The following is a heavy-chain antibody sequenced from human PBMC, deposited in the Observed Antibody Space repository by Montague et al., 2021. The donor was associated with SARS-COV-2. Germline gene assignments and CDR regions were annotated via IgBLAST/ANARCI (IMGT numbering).Heavy chain of an antibody. Sequence: PPLVKTTQTLTLTCTFSGFSLISDGVGVGWIRQPPGKALEWLALIFWNDDKRYNSSLKDRLTVTKDTSKNQVVLTMTNMDPLDTGTYYCAHSLLLSSLGDFDSWGQGTLVTVAS. J-gene: IGHJ4*02. CDR1: GFSLISDGVG. CDR2: IFWNDDK. V-gene: IGHV2-5*01. D-gene: IGHD2/OR15-2a*01. CDR3: AHSLLLSSLGDFDS.